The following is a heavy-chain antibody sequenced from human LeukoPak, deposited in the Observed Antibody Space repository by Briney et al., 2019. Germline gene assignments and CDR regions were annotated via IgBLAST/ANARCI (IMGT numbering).Heavy chain of an antibody. CDR3: AREGSGSYFTGFDY. V-gene: IGHV3-21*01. CDR2: ISSSSSYI. D-gene: IGHD1-26*01. Sequence: GGSLRLSCAASGFTFSSYSMNWVRQAPGKGLEWVSSISSSSSYIYYADSVKGRFTTSRDNAKNSLYLQMNSLRAEDTAVYYCAREGSGSYFTGFDYWGQGTLVTVSS. J-gene: IGHJ4*02. CDR1: GFTFSSYS.